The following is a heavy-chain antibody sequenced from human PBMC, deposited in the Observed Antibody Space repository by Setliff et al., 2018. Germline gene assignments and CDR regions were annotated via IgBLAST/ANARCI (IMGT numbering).Heavy chain of an antibody. CDR2: VYDSGTT. V-gene: IGHV4-39*01. J-gene: IGHJ4*02. Sequence: PSETLSLTCTVSGGSISSSNYYWTWVRQPPGKGLEWIGTVYDSGTTYYNPSLKSRVTIFVDTSKNQFSLNLNSVTAADTGVYYCASCRYQVPYDYWGQGILVTVSS. D-gene: IGHD2-2*01. CDR3: ASCRYQVPYDY. CDR1: GGSISSSNYY.